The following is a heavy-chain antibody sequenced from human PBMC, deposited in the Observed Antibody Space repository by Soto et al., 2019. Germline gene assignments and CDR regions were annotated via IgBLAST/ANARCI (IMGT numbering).Heavy chain of an antibody. CDR2: ISYDGSNK. CDR3: AKAQRGSGTHFDY. V-gene: IGHV3-30*18. CDR1: GFTFNTHG. J-gene: IGHJ4*02. D-gene: IGHD3-16*01. Sequence: GGSLRLSCAASGFTFNTHGMHWVRQSPGKGLEWVAVISYDGSNKYYVDSVKGRFAVSRDNSKNTLYLQMSSLRAEDTAVYYCAKAQRGSGTHFDYWGKGSLVTVSS.